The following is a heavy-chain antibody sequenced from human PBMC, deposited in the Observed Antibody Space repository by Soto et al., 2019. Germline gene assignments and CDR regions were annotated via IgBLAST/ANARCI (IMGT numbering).Heavy chain of an antibody. D-gene: IGHD2-2*01. CDR3: STSVYCSTTRCYYYYGLDV. J-gene: IGHJ6*02. CDR2: IIPIFGTE. CDR1: GGTFISHS. Sequence: QVQLVQSGAEVKKPGSSVKVSCNVSGGTFISHSINWVRQAPGQGPEWMGGIIPIFGTENYAQKFQGRVTITADESTSTAYMELSSLKSEDTALYYCSTSVYCSTTRCYYYYGLDVWGQGTTVIVSS. V-gene: IGHV1-69*01.